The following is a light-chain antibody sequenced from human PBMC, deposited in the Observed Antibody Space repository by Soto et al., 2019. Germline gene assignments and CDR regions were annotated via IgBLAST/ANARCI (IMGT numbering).Light chain of an antibody. V-gene: IGLV1-36*01. J-gene: IGLJ3*02. CDR3: GAWDDSLNGWV. CDR1: TSNIGKNT. CDR2: YDD. Sequence: QSVLTQPPSVSEGPGQRVTISCSGSTSNIGKNTVNWYQQLPGEAPKLFIYYDDLLASGVSDRFSGSKSGTSASLAISGLQTEDEADYYCGAWDDSLNGWVFGVGTKLTVL.